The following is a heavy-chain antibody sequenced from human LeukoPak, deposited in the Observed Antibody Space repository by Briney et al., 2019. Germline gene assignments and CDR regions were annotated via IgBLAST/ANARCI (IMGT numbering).Heavy chain of an antibody. D-gene: IGHD5-18*01. V-gene: IGHV1-18*01. CDR2: ISAYNGNT. CDR3: ARDPLGYSYGHD. CDR1: GYTFTSYG. Sequence: ASVKVSCKASGYTFTSYGISWVRQTPGQGLEWMGWISAYNGNTNYAQKLQGRVTMTTDTSTSTAYMELRSLRSDDTAVYYCARDPLGYSYGHDWGQGTLVTVSS. J-gene: IGHJ4*02.